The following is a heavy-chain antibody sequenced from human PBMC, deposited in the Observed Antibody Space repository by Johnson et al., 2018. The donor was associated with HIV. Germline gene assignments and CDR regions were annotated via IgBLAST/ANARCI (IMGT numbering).Heavy chain of an antibody. CDR1: GFTFNEHG. J-gene: IGHJ3*02. CDR3: ARGKGAAVGLDAFDI. Sequence: VRPGGSLRLSCAASGFTFNEHGMSWVRQVPGKGLEWVSGITWNGGSTGYADSVKGRFTISRDNAKNSLYLQMNSLRAEDTALYFCARGKGAAVGLDAFDIWGQGIRVTVSS. D-gene: IGHD6-13*01. V-gene: IGHV3-20*04. CDR2: ITWNGGST.